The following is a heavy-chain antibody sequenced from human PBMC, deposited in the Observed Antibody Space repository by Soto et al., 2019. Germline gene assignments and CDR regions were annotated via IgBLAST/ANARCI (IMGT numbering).Heavy chain of an antibody. J-gene: IGHJ4*02. CDR1: GFNYRYNA. CDR2: ISGSGEKT. Sequence: GGSLRLSCVASGFNYRYNAMSWVRQAPGKGLQWVSTISGSGEKTYYADTVKGRFTLSSDRSKNTLYLQMDSLRADDTAVYSCARRPGGTAPRPDNWRQGTMVTVSS. CDR3: ARRPGGTAPRPDN. D-gene: IGHD6-6*01. V-gene: IGHV3-23*01.